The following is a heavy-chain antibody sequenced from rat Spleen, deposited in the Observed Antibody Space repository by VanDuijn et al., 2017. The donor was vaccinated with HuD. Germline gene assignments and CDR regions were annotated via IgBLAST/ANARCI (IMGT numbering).Heavy chain of an antibody. D-gene: IGHD4-3*01. Sequence: EVQLVESGGGLVQPGRSMKLSCAASGFTFSNYHMAWVRQAPTKGLEWVASISPGGVTYYRDSVKGRFTVSRENAKSTQYLLMDSLRSEDTATYYCVRQDTSGYSNWFAYWGRGTLVTVSS. V-gene: IGHV5-25*01. J-gene: IGHJ3*01. CDR3: VRQDTSGYSNWFAY. CDR1: GFTFSNYH. CDR2: ISPGGVT.